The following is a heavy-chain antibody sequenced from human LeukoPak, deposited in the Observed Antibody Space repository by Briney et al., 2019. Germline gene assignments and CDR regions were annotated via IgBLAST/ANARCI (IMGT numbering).Heavy chain of an antibody. CDR3: ARQAAMGRSWDY. CDR1: GYSFTNNW. Sequence: HPESLKISCTASGYSFTNNWIGWVLQLPAKGLPWMGIIDTSDSETRYTPSFQGRVTISADNSLSTAYLQWNSLRASDTAMYYCARQAAMGRSWDYWGQGTLVIVSS. J-gene: IGHJ4*02. CDR2: IDTSDSET. V-gene: IGHV5-51*01. D-gene: IGHD1-26*01.